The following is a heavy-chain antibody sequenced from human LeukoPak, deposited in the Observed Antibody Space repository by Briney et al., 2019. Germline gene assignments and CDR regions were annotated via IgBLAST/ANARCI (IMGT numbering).Heavy chain of an antibody. CDR1: GFTFRDYSDYW. D-gene: IGHD2-2*01. CDR2: IKQDGSEK. J-gene: IGHJ6*02. V-gene: IGHV3-7*01. CDR3: ARVGCSSTSCFYGMDV. Sequence: GGSLRLSCAASGFTFRDYSDYWMSWVRQAPGKGLEWVANIKQDGSEKYYVDSVKGRFTISRDNAKNSLFLQMNSLRAEDTAVYYCARVGCSSTSCFYGMDVWGQGTTVTVSS.